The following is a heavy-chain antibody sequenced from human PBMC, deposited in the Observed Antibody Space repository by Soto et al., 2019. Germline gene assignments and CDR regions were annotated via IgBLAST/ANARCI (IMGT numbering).Heavy chain of an antibody. CDR3: ARDNDVLRFLEWGEDLDY. D-gene: IGHD3-3*01. J-gene: IGHJ4*02. CDR2: INAGNGNT. V-gene: IGHV1-3*01. Sequence: QVQLVQSGAEVKKPGASVKVSCKASGYTFTSYAMHWVRQAPGQRLAWMGWINAGNGNTKYSQKFQGRVTITRDTSANTAYMELSRLRSDDPAVYYCARDNDVLRFLEWGEDLDYWGQGTLVTVSS. CDR1: GYTFTSYA.